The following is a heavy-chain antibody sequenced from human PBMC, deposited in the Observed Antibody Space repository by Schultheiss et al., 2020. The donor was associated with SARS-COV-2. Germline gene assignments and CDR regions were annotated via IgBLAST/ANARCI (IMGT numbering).Heavy chain of an antibody. J-gene: IGHJ4*02. Sequence: GGSLRLSCAASGFSFSSHAMHWVRQAPGQGLEWVSGISWNSGSIGYADSVKGRFTISRDNAKNSLYLQMNSLRAEDTAVYYCAKEDYGGNFRPFDYWGQGTLVTVSS. CDR2: ISWNSGSI. D-gene: IGHD4-23*01. V-gene: IGHV3-9*01. CDR1: GFSFSSHA. CDR3: AKEDYGGNFRPFDY.